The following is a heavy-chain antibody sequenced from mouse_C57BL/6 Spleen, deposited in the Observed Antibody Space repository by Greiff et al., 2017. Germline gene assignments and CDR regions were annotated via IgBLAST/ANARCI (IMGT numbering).Heavy chain of an antibody. CDR1: GFTFNTYA. CDR2: IRSKSSNYAT. V-gene: IGHV10-3*01. D-gene: IGHD1-1*01. CDR3: VRDQGPPYYGSPWYFDV. Sequence: EVMLVESGGGLVQPKGSFKLSCAASGFTFNTYAMHWVRQAPGKGLEWVARIRSKSSNYATYYADSVEDRFTISRDDSQSMLYLQMNNLKTEDTAMYYCVRDQGPPYYGSPWYFDVWGTGTTVTASS. J-gene: IGHJ1*03.